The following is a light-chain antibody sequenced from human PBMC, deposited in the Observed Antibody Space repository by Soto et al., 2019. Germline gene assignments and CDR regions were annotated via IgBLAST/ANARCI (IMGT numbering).Light chain of an antibody. CDR2: QAS. Sequence: DIQMTQSPSTLSASIGDRVTITCRASQNISSWLSWYQQKPGKAPNLLIYQASILESGVPSRSSGDGSWTESRPTISSLPPDHLATPDDQQYNLPSRSCGRGTQVEVK. CDR3: QQYNLPSRS. CDR1: QNISSW. J-gene: IGKJ4*01. V-gene: IGKV1-5*03.